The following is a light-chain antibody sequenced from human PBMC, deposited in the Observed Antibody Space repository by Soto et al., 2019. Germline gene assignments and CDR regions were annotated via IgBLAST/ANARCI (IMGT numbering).Light chain of an antibody. V-gene: IGKV1-5*01. CDR1: QSISNR. CDR2: DVS. Sequence: DGHMIQSHTTLSASVGERATITCRASQSISNRLAWSQHKPGKASKVLINDVSNLESGVPSRFSGSGSGTEFILTISSQQPDDITTNYCQHDGGMWAFGQG. CDR3: QHDGGMWA. J-gene: IGKJ1*01.